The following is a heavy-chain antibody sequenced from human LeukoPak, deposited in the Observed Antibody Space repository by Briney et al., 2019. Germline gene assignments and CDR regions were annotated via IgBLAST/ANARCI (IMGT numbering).Heavy chain of an antibody. J-gene: IGHJ6*03. Sequence: PSETLSLTCTVSGYSISSGYYWGWIRQPPGKGLEWIGNIYHSGSAYYNPSLKGRVTISVDTSKNQFSLKLSSVTAADTAVYYCARHRSDYYYYYYMDVWGKGTTVTVSS. CDR2: IYHSGSA. CDR1: GYSISSGYY. V-gene: IGHV4-38-2*02. CDR3: ARHRSDYYYYYYMDV. D-gene: IGHD2-21*02.